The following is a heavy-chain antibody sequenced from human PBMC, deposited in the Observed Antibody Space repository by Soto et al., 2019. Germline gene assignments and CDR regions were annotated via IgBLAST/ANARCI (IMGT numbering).Heavy chain of an antibody. V-gene: IGHV5-10-1*01. Sequence: GESLKISCTGFGYTFTTFWISWVRQMPGKGLEWMGRIDPRDSQTNYSPSFQGHVTISVDKSISTAYLQWDSLKTEDTAVYYCTSNQWRYSGYWGQGTLVTVSS. D-gene: IGHD6-19*01. CDR2: IDPRDSQT. CDR3: TSNQWRYSGY. CDR1: GYTFTTFW. J-gene: IGHJ4*02.